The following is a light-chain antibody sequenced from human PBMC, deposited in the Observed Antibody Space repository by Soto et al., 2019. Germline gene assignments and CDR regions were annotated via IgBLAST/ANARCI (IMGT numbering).Light chain of an antibody. J-gene: IGLJ1*01. CDR2: DVS. V-gene: IGLV2-14*01. CDR3: SSYASSSTLYV. CDR1: SSDVGGYNY. Sequence: QSVLTQPASVSGSPGQSITISCTGTSSDVGGYNYVSWYQQHPGKAPRLVIYDVSNQPSGVSNRFSGSKSGNTASLTISGLQAEDEADYYCSSYASSSTLYVFGTGTKVTVL.